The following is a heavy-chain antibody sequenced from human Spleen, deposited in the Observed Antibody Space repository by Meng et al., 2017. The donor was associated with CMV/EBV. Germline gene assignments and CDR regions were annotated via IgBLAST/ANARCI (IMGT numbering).Heavy chain of an antibody. Sequence: LSLTCEASGFSFNTCDMHWVRQAPGKGLEWVAFVRSDGSNRNYGDAVNGRFTISRDNSKNTLYLFMNSLRAEDTAIYYCARGRHCSSASCEGIYYYSGLDVWGQGTTVTVSS. CDR1: GFSFNTCD. V-gene: IGHV3-30*02. CDR3: ARGRHCSSASCEGIYYYSGLDV. D-gene: IGHD2-2*01. CDR2: VRSDGSNR. J-gene: IGHJ6*02.